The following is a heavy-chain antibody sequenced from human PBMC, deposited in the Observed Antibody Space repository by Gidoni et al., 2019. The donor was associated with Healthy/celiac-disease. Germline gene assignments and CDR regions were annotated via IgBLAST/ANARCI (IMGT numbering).Heavy chain of an antibody. Sequence: EVQRWEAGGGLVQPRGSRRVACAAAGGTMSSYAMSWVRQAPGTGLEWVSAISGSGGSTYSADSVQGRFTISTDNSKNTLYLQINSLSAEDTAVYSCSNVRGVGYFDWLLYPFYYWGQGTLVTVSS. CDR3: SNVRGVGYFDWLLYPFYY. CDR2: ISGSGGST. CDR1: GGTMSSYA. V-gene: IGHV3-23*01. J-gene: IGHJ4*02. D-gene: IGHD3-9*01.